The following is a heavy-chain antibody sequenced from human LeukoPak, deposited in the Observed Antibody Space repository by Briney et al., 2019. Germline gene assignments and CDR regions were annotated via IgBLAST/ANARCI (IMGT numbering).Heavy chain of an antibody. CDR3: AKDQYSYGYFDY. CDR1: GFSFSMYS. CDR2: LSDNGAVT. D-gene: IGHD5-18*01. V-gene: IGHV3-23*01. J-gene: IGHJ4*02. Sequence: GSLRPSRAASGFSFSMYSMSWIRQAPGKGLEWVSVLSDNGAVTFYGDSVKGRFPISRDNSKTTLYLQMISLRAEDTAVYYCAKDQYSYGYFDYWGQGTMVTVSS.